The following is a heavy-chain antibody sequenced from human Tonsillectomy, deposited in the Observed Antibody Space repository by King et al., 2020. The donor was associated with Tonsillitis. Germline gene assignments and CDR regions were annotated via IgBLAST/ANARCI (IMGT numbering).Heavy chain of an antibody. V-gene: IGHV3-7*04. CDR3: ARVKRTSWGSHNYGMDV. Sequence: VQLVESGGGLVQPGGSLRLSCAASGFTFTTYWMTWVRQTPGKGLEWVANVDHDGSQKYYVDSVKGRFTISRDNAKNSLNLQMNSLRVEDSAVHFCARVKRTSWGSHNYGMDVWGQGTTVTVSS. CDR2: VDHDGSQK. D-gene: IGHD1-7*01. J-gene: IGHJ6*02. CDR1: GFTFTTYW.